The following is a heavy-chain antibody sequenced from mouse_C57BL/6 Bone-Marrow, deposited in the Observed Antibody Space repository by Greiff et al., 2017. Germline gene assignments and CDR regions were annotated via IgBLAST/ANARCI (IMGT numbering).Heavy chain of an antibody. J-gene: IGHJ4*01. CDR3: ARDCGSSYRYYAMDY. V-gene: IGHV5-4*01. Sequence: DVMLVESGGGLVKPGGSLKLSCAASGFTFSSYAMSWVRQTPEKRLEWVATISDGGSYTYYPDNVKGRFTISRDNAKNHLYLQMSHLKSEDTAMYYCARDCGSSYRYYAMDYWGQGTSVTVSS. CDR2: ISDGGSYT. D-gene: IGHD1-1*01. CDR1: GFTFSSYA.